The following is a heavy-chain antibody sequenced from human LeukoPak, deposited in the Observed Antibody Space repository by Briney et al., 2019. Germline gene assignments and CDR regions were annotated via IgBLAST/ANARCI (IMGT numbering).Heavy chain of an antibody. V-gene: IGHV3-48*03. D-gene: IGHD4-17*01. CDR1: GFTFSSYE. Sequence: GGSLRLSCAASGFTFSSYEMNWVRQAPGKGLEWVSYISSSGSTIYYADSVKGRFTISRDNAKNSLYLQMNSLRAEDTAVYYCVRDPYYGDYVVWGQGTLVTVSS. J-gene: IGHJ4*02. CDR3: VRDPYYGDYVV. CDR2: ISSSGSTI.